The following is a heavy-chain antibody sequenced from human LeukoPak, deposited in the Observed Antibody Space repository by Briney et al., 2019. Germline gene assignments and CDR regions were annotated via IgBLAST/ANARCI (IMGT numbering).Heavy chain of an antibody. CDR1: GFTFDDYG. J-gene: IGHJ3*02. Sequence: GGSLRLSCAASGFTFDDYGMHWVRQAPGKGLEWVSGISWNSGSIGYADSVKGRFTISRDNDKNSLYLQMNSPRAEDMALYYCAKGHTYFYDGSGYSRDAFDIWGQGTMVTVSP. CDR2: ISWNSGSI. D-gene: IGHD3-22*01. CDR3: AKGHTYFYDGSGYSRDAFDI. V-gene: IGHV3-9*03.